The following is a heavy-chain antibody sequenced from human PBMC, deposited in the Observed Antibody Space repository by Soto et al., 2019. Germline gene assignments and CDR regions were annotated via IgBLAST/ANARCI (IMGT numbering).Heavy chain of an antibody. D-gene: IGHD6-19*01. CDR2: IYHSGST. CDR3: ARGQQWLVVFRFDP. V-gene: IGHV4-4*02. J-gene: IGHJ5*02. CDR1: GGSISSSNW. Sequence: PSETLSLTCAVSGGSISSSNWWSWVRQPPGKGLEWIGEIYHSGSTNYNPSLKSRVTISVDKSKNQFSLKLSSVAAADTAVYYCARGQQWLVVFRFDPWGQGTLVTVSS.